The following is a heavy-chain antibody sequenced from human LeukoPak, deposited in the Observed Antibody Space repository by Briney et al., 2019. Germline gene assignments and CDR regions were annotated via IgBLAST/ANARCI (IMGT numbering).Heavy chain of an antibody. CDR2: ISSSSSTI. D-gene: IGHD5-24*01. V-gene: IGHV3-48*04. Sequence: GGSLRLSCAASGFTFSSYSMNWVRQAPGKGLEWVSYISSSSSTIYYADSVKGRFTISRDNAKNSLYLQMNSLRAEDTAVYYCARWLQFSETNDAFDIWGQGTMVTVSS. CDR1: GFTFSSYS. J-gene: IGHJ3*02. CDR3: ARWLQFSETNDAFDI.